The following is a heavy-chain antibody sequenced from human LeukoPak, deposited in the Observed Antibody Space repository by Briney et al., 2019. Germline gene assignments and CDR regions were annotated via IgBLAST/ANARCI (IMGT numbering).Heavy chain of an antibody. CDR3: ARQSNSWFELYYSYMDV. V-gene: IGHV4-39*01. CDR2: IYYSGST. Sequence: SETLSLTCTVSGGSISSSSYYWGWIRQPPGKGLEWIGSIYYSGSTYYNPSLKSRVTISVDTSKNQFSLKLSSVTAADTAVYYCARQSNSWFELYYSYMDVWGKGTTVTVSS. J-gene: IGHJ6*03. CDR1: GGSISSSSYY. D-gene: IGHD2-2*01.